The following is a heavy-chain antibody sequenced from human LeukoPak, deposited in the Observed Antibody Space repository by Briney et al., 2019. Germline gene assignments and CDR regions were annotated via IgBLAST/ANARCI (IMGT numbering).Heavy chain of an antibody. D-gene: IGHD2-15*01. J-gene: IGHJ4*02. CDR1: GFTFDDYG. CDR2: INWNGGST. Sequence: PGGSLRLSCAASGFTFDDYGMGWVRQGPGKGLEWVSGINWNGGSTGYADSVKGRFTVSRDNAKNSLYLQMNSLRAEDTALYHCVKAYCSGGSCYYFDYWGQGTLVTVSS. V-gene: IGHV3-20*01. CDR3: VKAYCSGGSCYYFDY.